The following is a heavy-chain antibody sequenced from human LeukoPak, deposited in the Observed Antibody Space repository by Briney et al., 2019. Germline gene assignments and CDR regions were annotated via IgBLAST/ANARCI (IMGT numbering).Heavy chain of an antibody. J-gene: IGHJ4*02. D-gene: IGHD3-22*01. Sequence: SETLSLTCTVSGGSTSSYSYYWGWIRQPPGKGLEWIGSIFYSGSTSYYPSLKSRVTISVDTSKNQFSLKLSSVTAADTAVYYCARHSSDYYSAFDYWGLGNLVTVSS. CDR3: ARHSSDYYSAFDY. V-gene: IGHV4-39*01. CDR2: IFYSGST. CDR1: GGSTSSYSYY.